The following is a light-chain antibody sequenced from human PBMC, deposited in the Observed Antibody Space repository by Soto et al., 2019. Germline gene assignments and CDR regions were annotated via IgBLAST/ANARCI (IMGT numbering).Light chain of an antibody. J-gene: IGKJ5*01. CDR2: GAS. V-gene: IGKV3-15*01. Sequence: ETAMTQSPATLSVSPGERATRACRASQSVSSNLAWYQHKPGQAPRLLIYGASTRATGIPARFSGSGSGTEFTLTISSLQSEDFAVYYCQQYNNWPTFGQGTRLEIK. CDR3: QQYNNWPT. CDR1: QSVSSN.